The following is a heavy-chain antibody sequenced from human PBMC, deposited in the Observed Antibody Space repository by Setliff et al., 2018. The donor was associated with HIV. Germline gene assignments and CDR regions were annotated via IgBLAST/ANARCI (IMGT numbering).Heavy chain of an antibody. CDR3: ARGRSGPYFDY. J-gene: IGHJ4*02. Sequence: PSETLSLTCTVSGGSISSHYWSWIRQPPGKGLEWIGSIYYSGSTNYNPSLKSRVTISVDTSKNQFSLKLSSVTAADTAVYYCARGRSGPYFDYWGQGTLVTVPQ. D-gene: IGHD3-10*01. CDR1: GGSISSHY. CDR2: IYYSGST. V-gene: IGHV4-59*11.